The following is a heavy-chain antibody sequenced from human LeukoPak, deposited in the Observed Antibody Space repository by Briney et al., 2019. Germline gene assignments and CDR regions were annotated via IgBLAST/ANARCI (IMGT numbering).Heavy chain of an antibody. Sequence: GGSLRLSCAASGFTFSSYAMHWVRQAPGKGLEWVAVISYDGSNKYYADSVKGRFTISRDNSKNTLYLQMNSLRAEDTAVYYCARALTYCSGDNCSYYFDYWGQGTLVTGSS. V-gene: IGHV3-30-3*01. CDR1: GFTFSSYA. D-gene: IGHD2-15*01. J-gene: IGHJ4*02. CDR2: ISYDGSNK. CDR3: ARALTYCSGDNCSYYFDY.